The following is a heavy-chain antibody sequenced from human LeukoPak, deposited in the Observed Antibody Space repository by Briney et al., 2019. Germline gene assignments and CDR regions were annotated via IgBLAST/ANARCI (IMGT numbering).Heavy chain of an antibody. D-gene: IGHD6-13*01. CDR2: ISGDGGSI. Sequence: PGGSLRLSCAASRFTFGDYAIYWVRQGPGKGLEWVSLISGDGGSIYYADSVKGRFTISRDNSKNSLYLQMNSLRTEDTALYYCAKEDYSSSWYALDYWGQGTMVTVSS. CDR1: RFTFGDYA. CDR3: AKEDYSSSWYALDY. V-gene: IGHV3-43*02. J-gene: IGHJ3*01.